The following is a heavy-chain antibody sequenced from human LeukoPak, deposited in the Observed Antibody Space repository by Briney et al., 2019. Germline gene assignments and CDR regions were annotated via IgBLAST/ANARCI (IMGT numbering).Heavy chain of an antibody. D-gene: IGHD6-19*01. V-gene: IGHV3-23*01. CDR2: ISCSGGST. CDR3: AKDSQSPNTPRYSSGWYPDY. CDR1: GFTFSSYA. J-gene: IGHJ4*02. Sequence: GGSLRLSCAASGFTFSSYAMSWVRQAPGKGLEWVSAISCSGGSTYYADSVKGRFTISRDNSKNTLYLQMNSLRAEDTAVYYCAKDSQSPNTPRYSSGWYPDYWGQGTLVTVSS.